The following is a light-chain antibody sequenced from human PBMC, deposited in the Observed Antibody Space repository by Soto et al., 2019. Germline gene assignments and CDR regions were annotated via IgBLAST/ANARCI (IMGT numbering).Light chain of an antibody. CDR3: HQRSNWLPT. Sequence: EIVLTHSPGTLSLSPGERATLSCRASQGVSSNLAWYQQKPGQAPRLLIFDASNRATGIPVRFSGSGSGTGFTLTVSSLQPEDFAVDHCHQRSNWLPTLGGRAKVDIK. V-gene: IGKV3D-11*03. CDR2: DAS. J-gene: IGKJ4*01. CDR1: QGVSSN.